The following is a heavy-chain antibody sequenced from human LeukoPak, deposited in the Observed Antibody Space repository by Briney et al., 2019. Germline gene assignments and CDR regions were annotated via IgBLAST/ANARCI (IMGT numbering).Heavy chain of an antibody. CDR1: GGSFSGYY. CDR3: ARGGYYYDSSGYKFDY. D-gene: IGHD3-22*01. V-gene: IGHV4-34*01. J-gene: IGHJ4*02. CDR2: INHSGST. Sequence: PSETLSLTCAVYGGSFSGYYWSWIRQPPGKGLEWIGEINHSGSTNYNPSLKSRVTISVDTSKNQFSLKLSSVTAADTAVYYCARGGYYYDSSGYKFDYWGQGTLVTVSS.